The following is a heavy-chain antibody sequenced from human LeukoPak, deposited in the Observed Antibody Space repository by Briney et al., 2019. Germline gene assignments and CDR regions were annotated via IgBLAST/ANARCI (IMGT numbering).Heavy chain of an antibody. CDR3: ASTLDVAAAGNFDY. D-gene: IGHD6-13*01. CDR2: IRYDGSNK. V-gene: IGHV3-30*02. J-gene: IGHJ4*02. CDR1: GFTFSSYG. Sequence: TGGSLRLSCAASGFTFSSYGMHWVRQAPGKGLEWVAFIRYDGSNKYYADSVKGRFTISRDNSKNTLYLQMNSLRAEDTAVYYCASTLDVAAAGNFDYWGQGTLVTVSS.